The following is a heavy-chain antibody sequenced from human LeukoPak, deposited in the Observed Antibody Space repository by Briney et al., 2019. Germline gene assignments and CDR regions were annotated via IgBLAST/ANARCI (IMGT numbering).Heavy chain of an antibody. J-gene: IGHJ4*02. CDR3: ARDAGTWGYGYNFDY. D-gene: IGHD1-14*01. V-gene: IGHV3-30*03. CDR1: RFTFSSYG. CDR2: ISHDGNDK. Sequence: GRSLRLSCAASRFTFSSYGMHWVRQAPGKGLEWVAAISHDGNDKYYGDSLKGRITISRDNSKNTLYLQMNSLRAEDTAVYYCARDAGTWGYGYNFDYWGQGTLVTVSS.